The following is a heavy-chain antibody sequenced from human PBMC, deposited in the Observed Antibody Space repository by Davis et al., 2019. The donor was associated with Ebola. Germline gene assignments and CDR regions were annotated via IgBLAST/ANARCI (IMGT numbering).Heavy chain of an antibody. CDR1: GFIFSKYL. D-gene: IGHD5-12*01. Sequence: GESLKISCAASGFIFSKYLMHRLRQPPAKGLMWVSRINSDGSSSTREYADSVKGRFTISRDNDKNTLYLQMNSLRAEDTGIYYCTRVTGYDKPIEYWGQGTLVTVSS. V-gene: IGHV3-74*03. CDR3: TRVTGYDKPIEY. CDR2: INSDGSSS. J-gene: IGHJ4*02.